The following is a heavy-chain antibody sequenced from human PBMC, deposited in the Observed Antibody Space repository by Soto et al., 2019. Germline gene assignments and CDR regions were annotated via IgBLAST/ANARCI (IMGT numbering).Heavy chain of an antibody. CDR3: ARADCSGGSCYSIARGFDP. D-gene: IGHD2-15*01. CDR1: GGSISSGGYY. V-gene: IGHV4-31*03. J-gene: IGHJ5*02. CDR2: IYYSGST. Sequence: QVQLQESGPGLVKPSQTLSLTCTVSGGSISSGGYYWSWIRQHPGKGLEWIGNIYYSGSTYYNPSLKSRVTISVDTSKNQFSLKLSSVTAADTAVYYCARADCSGGSCYSIARGFDPWGQGTLVTVSS.